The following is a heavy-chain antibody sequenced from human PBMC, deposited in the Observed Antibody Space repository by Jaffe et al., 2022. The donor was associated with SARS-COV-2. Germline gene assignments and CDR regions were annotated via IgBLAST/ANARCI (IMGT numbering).Heavy chain of an antibody. Sequence: QVQLQESGPGLVKPSETLSLTCTVSGGSITTYYWTWIRQPPGKGLEWIGYVYYTGSTNYNPSLKSRVAMSVDTSKNHFSLKLTSVTAADTAVYFCARWLQGAYTWFDPWGQGTLVTVSS. CDR2: VYYTGST. CDR3: ARWLQGAYTWFDP. V-gene: IGHV4-59*01. J-gene: IGHJ5*02. CDR1: GGSITTYY. D-gene: IGHD5-12*01.